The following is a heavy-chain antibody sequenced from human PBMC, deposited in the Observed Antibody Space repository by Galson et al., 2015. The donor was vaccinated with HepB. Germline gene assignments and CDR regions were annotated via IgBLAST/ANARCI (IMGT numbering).Heavy chain of an antibody. CDR1: GFTFSSYA. D-gene: IGHD4-17*01. CDR3: AKGDYGDYLGYFQH. Sequence: SLRLSCAASGFTFSSYAMSWVRQAPGKGLEWVSAISGSGGSTYYADSVKGRFTISSDNSKNTLYLQMNSLRAEDTAVYYCAKGDYGDYLGYFQHWGQGTLVTVSS. V-gene: IGHV3-23*01. J-gene: IGHJ1*01. CDR2: ISGSGGST.